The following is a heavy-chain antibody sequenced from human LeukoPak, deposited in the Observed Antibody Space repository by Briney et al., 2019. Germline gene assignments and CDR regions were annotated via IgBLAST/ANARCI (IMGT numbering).Heavy chain of an antibody. CDR2: IKTDGSIA. CDR1: GFSFSFYW. V-gene: IGHV3-74*01. CDR3: VQDWAWGAFAY. Sequence: GGSLRLSCAASGFSFSFYWMHWVRQAPGKGPVWVSRIKTDGSIADYADSVKGRFTIYRDNSKNTLYLQMNSLGAEDTAVYYCVQDWAWGAFAYWGQGTLVTVSS. D-gene: IGHD7-27*01. J-gene: IGHJ4*02.